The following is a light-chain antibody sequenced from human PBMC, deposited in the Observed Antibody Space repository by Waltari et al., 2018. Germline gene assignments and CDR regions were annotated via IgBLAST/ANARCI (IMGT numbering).Light chain of an antibody. Sequence: QLVLTQSPSATASLGASVKLTCTLSSGHSNNAIAWHQQQPEKGPRYLMKVNSDGSHSKGDGIPDRFAGSSSGAERYLTISSLQSEDEADYYCHTRGTGLYVFGPGTKV. CDR1: SGHSNNA. CDR2: VNSDGSH. CDR3: HTRGTGLYV. J-gene: IGLJ1*01. V-gene: IGLV4-69*01.